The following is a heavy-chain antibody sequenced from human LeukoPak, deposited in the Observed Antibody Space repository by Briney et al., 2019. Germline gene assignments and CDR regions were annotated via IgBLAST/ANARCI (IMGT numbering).Heavy chain of an antibody. Sequence: GGSLRLSCAASGFTFSNYWMHWVRQAPGKGLVWVSRINSDGINTSYADSVKGRFTISRDNSKNTLYLQMNSLRAEDTAVYYCTRGTATTGSDAFDIWGQGTMVTVSS. J-gene: IGHJ3*02. CDR2: INSDGINT. CDR3: TRGTATTGSDAFDI. D-gene: IGHD4-17*01. V-gene: IGHV3-74*01. CDR1: GFTFSNYW.